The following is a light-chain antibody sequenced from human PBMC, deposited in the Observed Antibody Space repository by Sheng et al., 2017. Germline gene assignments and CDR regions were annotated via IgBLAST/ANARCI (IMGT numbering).Light chain of an antibody. V-gene: IGLV7-43*01. J-gene: IGLJ3*02. CDR2: DTT. CDR1: TGAVTSDYY. Sequence: QTVVTQEPSLTVSPGGTVTLTCASSTGAVTSDYYPNWFQQKPGQTPRALIYDTTNKYSWTPARFSGSLLGGKAALTLSGVQREDEAEYHCQLFFGGSQVWVFGGGTKLTVL. CDR3: QLFFGGSQVWV.